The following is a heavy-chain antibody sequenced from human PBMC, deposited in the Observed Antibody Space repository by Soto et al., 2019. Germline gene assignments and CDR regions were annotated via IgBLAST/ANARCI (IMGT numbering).Heavy chain of an antibody. J-gene: IGHJ4*02. D-gene: IGHD5-12*01. CDR1: GFTFSSYG. Sequence: QVQLVESGGGVVQPGRSLRLSCAASGFTFSSYGMHWVRQAPGKGLEWVAVISYDGSNKYYADSVKGRFTISRDNSKNTLYLQMNSLRAEDTVVYYCAKDPRGYSGYDWGGGDYWGQGTLVTVSS. CDR2: ISYDGSNK. CDR3: AKDPRGYSGYDWGGGDY. V-gene: IGHV3-30*18.